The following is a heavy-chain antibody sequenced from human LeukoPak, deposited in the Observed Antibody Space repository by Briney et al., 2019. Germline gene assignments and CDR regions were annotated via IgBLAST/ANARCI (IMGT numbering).Heavy chain of an antibody. J-gene: IGHJ4*02. V-gene: IGHV4-38-2*02. CDR2: IYHSGST. Sequence: SETLSLTCTVSGYSISSGYYWGWIRQPPGKGLEWIGSIYHSGSTYYNPSLKSRVTISVDTSKNQFSLKLSSVTAADTAVYYCARGGQWLVPNPIDYWGQGTLVTVSS. CDR1: GYSISSGYY. CDR3: ARGGQWLVPNPIDY. D-gene: IGHD6-19*01.